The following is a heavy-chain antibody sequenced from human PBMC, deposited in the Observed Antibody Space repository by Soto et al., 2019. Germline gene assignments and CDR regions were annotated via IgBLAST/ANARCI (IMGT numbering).Heavy chain of an antibody. CDR3: VRWVRVVVTAFLGKGDSYGLDV. CDR1: GDSFTSYD. Sequence: QVQLVQSGAEVKKPWASVKVSFKTSGDSFTSYDINWVREATGQGIEWMGWMNPDTGNTGYTEKFQGRVTMTRNTSISTAHMELSSLKSEDTAVYYCVRWVRVVVTAFLGKGDSYGLDVWGQGTTVTVSS. CDR2: MNPDTGNT. J-gene: IGHJ6*02. D-gene: IGHD2-21*02. V-gene: IGHV1-8*01.